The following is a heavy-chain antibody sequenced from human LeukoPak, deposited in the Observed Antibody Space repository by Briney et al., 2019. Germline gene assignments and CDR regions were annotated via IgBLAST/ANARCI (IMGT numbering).Heavy chain of an antibody. V-gene: IGHV3-13*01. Sequence: PGGSLRLSCAASGFTFSSYDMHWVRQATGKGLEWVSAIGTAGDTYYPGSVKGRFTISRDNSKNTLYLQMNSLRAEDTAVYYCAKAESGYWGQGTLVTVSS. J-gene: IGHJ4*02. CDR3: AKAESGY. CDR2: IGTAGDT. CDR1: GFTFSSYD. D-gene: IGHD6-25*01.